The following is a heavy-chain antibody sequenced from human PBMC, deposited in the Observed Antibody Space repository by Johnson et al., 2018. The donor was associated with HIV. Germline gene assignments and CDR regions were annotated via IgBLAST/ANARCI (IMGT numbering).Heavy chain of an antibody. J-gene: IGHJ3*02. V-gene: IGHV3-30*04. D-gene: IGHD1-1*01. CDR1: GFTFSSYA. CDR3: ARPQGTGDAFDM. CDR2: ISYDGSNK. Sequence: QVQLVESGGGLVQPGRSLRLSCAASGFTFSSYAMHWVRQAPGKGLEWVAVISYDGSNKYYADSVKGRFTISRDNSKNTLYLQMNSLRAEDTGGYYCARPQGTGDAFDMWGQGTMVTVSS.